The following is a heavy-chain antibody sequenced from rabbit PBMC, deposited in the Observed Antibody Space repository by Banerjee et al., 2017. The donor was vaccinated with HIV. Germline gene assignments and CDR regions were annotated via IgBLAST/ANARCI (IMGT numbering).Heavy chain of an antibody. Sequence: QEQLVESGGGLVQPEGSLTLTCTASGFSFSSGYYMCWVRQAPGKGLEWIACVGVGSGNTYYANWAKGQFTISKTSSTTVTLQMTSLTAADTATYLCARTGSSYYDLWGPGTLVTVS. CDR3: ARTGSSYYDL. CDR1: GFSFSSGYY. D-gene: IGHD8-1*01. V-gene: IGHV1S45*01. CDR2: VGVGSGNT. J-gene: IGHJ4*01.